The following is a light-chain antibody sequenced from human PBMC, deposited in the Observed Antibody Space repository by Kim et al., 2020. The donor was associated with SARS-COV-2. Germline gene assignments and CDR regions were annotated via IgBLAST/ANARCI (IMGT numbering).Light chain of an antibody. Sequence: RASINCQSSQTVLYSSNNKNYLAWYQQKPGQPPKLLIYWASTRESGVPDRFSGSGSGTDFTLTISSLQAEDVAVYYCQQYYSSPVTFGQGTKL. CDR3: QQYYSSPVT. CDR2: WAS. J-gene: IGKJ2*01. V-gene: IGKV4-1*01. CDR1: QTVLYSSNNKNY.